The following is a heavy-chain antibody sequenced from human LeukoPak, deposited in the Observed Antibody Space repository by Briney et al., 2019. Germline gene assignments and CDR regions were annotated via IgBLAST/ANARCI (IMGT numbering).Heavy chain of an antibody. V-gene: IGHV3-30*04. D-gene: IGHD6-13*01. J-gene: IGHJ3*02. CDR3: ARLGSSSWYDAFDI. Sequence: GGSLRLSCAVSGFSFSSYAMHWVRQAPGKGLEWVTVISYNGSTKYYEDSVKGRFTISRDNSKNTLYLQMNSLRAEDTAVYYCARLGSSSWYDAFDIWGQGAMVTVSS. CDR1: GFSFSSYA. CDR2: ISYNGSTK.